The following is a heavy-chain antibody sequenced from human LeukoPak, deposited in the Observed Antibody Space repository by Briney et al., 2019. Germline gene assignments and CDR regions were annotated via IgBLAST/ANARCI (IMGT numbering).Heavy chain of an antibody. CDR1: GFTFSSYA. CDR3: AKGGSRHADY. Sequence: PGGSLRLSCAASGFTFSSYAMHWVRQAPGKGLEWVAVISYDGSNKYYADSVKGRFTISRDNAKNTLYLEVNSLRAEDTAVYYCAKGGSRHADYWGQGALVIVSS. CDR2: ISYDGSNK. D-gene: IGHD1-26*01. V-gene: IGHV3-30*04. J-gene: IGHJ4*02.